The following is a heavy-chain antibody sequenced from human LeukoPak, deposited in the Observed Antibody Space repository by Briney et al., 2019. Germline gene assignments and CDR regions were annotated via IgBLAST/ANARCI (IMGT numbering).Heavy chain of an antibody. J-gene: IGHJ1*01. D-gene: IGHD6-25*01. CDR3: ARNASSGFFND. CDR2: INHSGST. Sequence: SETLSLTCAVYGGSFSGYYWSWIRQPPGKGLEWIGEINHSGSTNYNPSLKSRVTVSADTSKNQFSLTLTSVTAADTAVYFCARNASSGFFNDWGQGILVTVSS. CDR1: GGSFSGYY. V-gene: IGHV4-34*01.